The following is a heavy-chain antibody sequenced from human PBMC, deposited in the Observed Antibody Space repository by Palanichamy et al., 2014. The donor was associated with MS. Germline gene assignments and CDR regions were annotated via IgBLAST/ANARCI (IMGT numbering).Heavy chain of an antibody. CDR2: ISYDGSNK. CDR1: GFTFSAYA. Sequence: QVQLVESGGGVVQPRRSLRLSCAPSGFTFSAYAMHWVRQAPGRGLEWVALISYDGSNKYCADSVKGRFTISRDNSENTLSLQMNSLRTEDTAVYYCARESPLLDAFDIWGQGTMVAVSS. CDR3: ARESPLLDAFDI. J-gene: IGHJ3*02. V-gene: IGHV3-30-3*01.